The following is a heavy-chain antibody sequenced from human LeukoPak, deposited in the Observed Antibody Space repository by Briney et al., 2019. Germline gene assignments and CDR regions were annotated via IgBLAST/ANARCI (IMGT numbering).Heavy chain of an antibody. CDR2: IKPDGGEK. Sequence: GGSLGLSCAASGFTFRSSWMGWVRQAPGKGLDWVAHIKPDGGEKYYVDSVKGRFTISRDNGKKSLYLQMNSLRAEDTAVYYCSRGQGCAYWGQGTLVTVSS. D-gene: IGHD2-8*01. J-gene: IGHJ4*02. V-gene: IGHV3-7*04. CDR3: SRGQGCAY. CDR1: GFTFRSSW.